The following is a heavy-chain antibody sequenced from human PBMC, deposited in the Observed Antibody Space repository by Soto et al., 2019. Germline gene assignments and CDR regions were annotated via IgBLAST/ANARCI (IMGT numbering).Heavy chain of an antibody. D-gene: IGHD1-1*01. J-gene: IGHJ4*02. CDR2: ISYDGSNK. Sequence: GGSLRLSCAAYGFTFSSYGMHWVRQAPGKGLEWVAVISYDGSNKYYADSVKGRFTISRDNSKNTLYLQMNSLRAEDTAVYYCAKLCVTTAEYFDYWGQGTLVTVSS. CDR3: AKLCVTTAEYFDY. V-gene: IGHV3-30*18. CDR1: GFTFSSYG.